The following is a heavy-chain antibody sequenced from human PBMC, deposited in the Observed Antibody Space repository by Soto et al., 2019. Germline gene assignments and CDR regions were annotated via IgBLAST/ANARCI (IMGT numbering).Heavy chain of an antibody. CDR1: GGTFSSYA. J-gene: IGHJ6*02. D-gene: IGHD3-10*01. Sequence: QVQLVQSGAEVKKRGSSVKVSCKASGGTFSSYAISWVRQAPGQGLEWMGGPIPIFGTANYAQKFQGRVTILADESTSTAYRELSSLRSEDTAVYYCARVPGSGSYYKPYYYYGMDVWGQGTTVTVSS. V-gene: IGHV1-69*01. CDR2: PIPIFGTA. CDR3: ARVPGSGSYYKPYYYYGMDV.